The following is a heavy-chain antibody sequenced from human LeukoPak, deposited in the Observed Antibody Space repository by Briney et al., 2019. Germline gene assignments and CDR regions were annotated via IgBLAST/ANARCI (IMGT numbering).Heavy chain of an antibody. CDR1: GYTFTSYG. CDR3: ARDLGIAVAGTADY. CDR2: ISAYNGNT. V-gene: IGHV1-18*01. Sequence: ASVKVSCKASGYTFTSYGISWVRQAPGQGLEWMVWISAYNGNTNYAQKLQGRVTMTTDTSTSTAYMELRSLRSDDTAVYYCARDLGIAVAGTADYWGQGTLVTVSS. D-gene: IGHD6-19*01. J-gene: IGHJ4*02.